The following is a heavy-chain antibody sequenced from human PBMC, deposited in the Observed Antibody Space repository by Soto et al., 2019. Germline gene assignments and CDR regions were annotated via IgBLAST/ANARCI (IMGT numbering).Heavy chain of an antibody. V-gene: IGHV1-69*01. CDR1: GGTFSSYA. CDR2: IIPIFGTA. J-gene: IGHJ4*02. D-gene: IGHD1-7*01. Sequence: QVQLVQSGAEVKKPGSSVKVSCKASGGTFSSYAISWVRQAPGQGLEWMGGIIPIFGTANYAQKFQGRVTIAADESTSTAYMELRSLRSVDTAVYYCARGYYLKGNITGTTVAWGPGTLVTVSS. CDR3: ARGYYLKGNITGTTVA.